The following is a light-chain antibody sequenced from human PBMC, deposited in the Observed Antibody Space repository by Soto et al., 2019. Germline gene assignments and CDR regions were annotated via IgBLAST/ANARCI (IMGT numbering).Light chain of an antibody. CDR1: QGISSW. Sequence: DIQMTESPSYVFASVGARCTSTCRASQGISSWLAWYKKKPGKAPKLLIYAASSLQSGVPSRLSGSGSGTDFTLTISSLQPEDLATYYGQQANSFPITFGQGTRLEIK. CDR2: AAS. J-gene: IGKJ5*01. V-gene: IGKV1-12*01. CDR3: QQANSFPIT.